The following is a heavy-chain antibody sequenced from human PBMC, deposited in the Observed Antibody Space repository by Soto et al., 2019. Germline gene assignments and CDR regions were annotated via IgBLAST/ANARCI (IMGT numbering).Heavy chain of an antibody. CDR3: ARGRGSSWYFFDY. V-gene: IGHV4-59*01. Sequence: SETLSLTCNVSGASISGNCWSWLRQPPGKGLEWIGYVYYSGNTNYNPSLRSRVTMSVDTSNNQFSLRLSSMTAADTAVYYCARGRGSSWYFFDYWGQGTLVTVS. CDR1: GASISGNC. J-gene: IGHJ4*02. CDR2: VYYSGNT. D-gene: IGHD6-13*01.